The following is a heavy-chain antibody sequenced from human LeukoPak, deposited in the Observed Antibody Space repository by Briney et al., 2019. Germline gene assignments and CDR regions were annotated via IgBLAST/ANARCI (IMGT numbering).Heavy chain of an antibody. D-gene: IGHD3-10*01. Sequence: SETLSFTCTGSGGSISSYYWSWIRQPAGKGLQWIGRIYTSGSTNYNPSLKSRVTMSVDTSKNQFSLKLSSVTAADTAVYYCAREGDRFGEFRVWDYYFDYWGQGTLVTVSS. V-gene: IGHV4-4*07. CDR2: IYTSGST. CDR1: GGSISSYY. CDR3: AREGDRFGEFRVWDYYFDY. J-gene: IGHJ4*02.